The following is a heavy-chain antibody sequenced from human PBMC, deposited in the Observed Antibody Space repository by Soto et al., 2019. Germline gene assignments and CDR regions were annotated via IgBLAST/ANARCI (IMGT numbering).Heavy chain of an antibody. V-gene: IGHV3-7*03. D-gene: IGHD3-3*01. J-gene: IGHJ4*02. CDR1: GFTFSSHW. CDR2: IKQDGSEK. CDR3: ASSPYHIIYYAVFDY. Sequence: GGSLRLSCTASGFTFSSHWMSWVRQAPGKGLEWVANIKQDGSEKGYVDSVRGRFTISRDNAKNSLFLQMDSLRAEDTAVYYCASSPYHIIYYAVFDYWGPGTLVTVSS.